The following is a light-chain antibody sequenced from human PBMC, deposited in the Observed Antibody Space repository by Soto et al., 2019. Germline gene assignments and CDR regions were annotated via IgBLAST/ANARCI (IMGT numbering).Light chain of an antibody. CDR3: QQYGSSGT. V-gene: IGKV3D-11*03. CDR1: QSVDIS. CDR2: DAS. Sequence: EIVLTQSPATLSVSPGERVILSCRASQSVDISLAWYQQKPGQAPRLLVYDASNRATGIPTRFSGSGSGTDFTLTISNLEPEDFAVYYCQQYGSSGTFGQGTKVDIK. J-gene: IGKJ1*01.